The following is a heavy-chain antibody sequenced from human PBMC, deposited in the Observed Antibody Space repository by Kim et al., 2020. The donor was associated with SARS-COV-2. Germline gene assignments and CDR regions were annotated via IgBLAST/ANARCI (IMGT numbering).Heavy chain of an antibody. Sequence: SETLSLTCAVYGGSFSGYYWSWIRQPPGKGLEWIGEINHSGSTNYNPSLKSRVTISVDTSKNQFSLKLSSVTAADTAVYYCARDPPLRAAAGTRPFDYWGQGTLVTVSS. V-gene: IGHV4-34*01. CDR1: GGSFSGYY. D-gene: IGHD6-13*01. CDR2: INHSGST. J-gene: IGHJ4*02. CDR3: ARDPPLRAAAGTRPFDY.